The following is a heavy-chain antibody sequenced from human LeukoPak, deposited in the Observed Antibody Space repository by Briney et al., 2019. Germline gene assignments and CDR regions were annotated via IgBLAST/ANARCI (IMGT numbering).Heavy chain of an antibody. D-gene: IGHD6-13*01. V-gene: IGHV3-48*03. J-gene: IGHJ4*02. Sequence: PGGSLRLSCAASRFTFTNSEINWVRQAPGKGLEWVSYINSIGTTIYYADSVKGRFTVSRDNAKNSLYLQMNSLRPGDTAVYYCARNSRSLLDYWGQGTLVTVSS. CDR3: ARNSRSLLDY. CDR1: RFTFTNSE. CDR2: INSIGTTI.